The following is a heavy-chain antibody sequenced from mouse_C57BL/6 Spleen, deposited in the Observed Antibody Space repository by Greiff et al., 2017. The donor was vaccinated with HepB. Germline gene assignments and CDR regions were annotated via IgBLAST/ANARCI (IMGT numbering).Heavy chain of an antibody. J-gene: IGHJ2*01. Sequence: QVQLQQSGAELVKPGASVKMSCKASGYTFTSYWITWVKQRPGQGLEWIGDIYPGSGSTNYNEKFKSKATLTVDTSSSTAYMQLSSLTSEDSAVYYCARATTVVAPCYWGQGTTLTVSS. CDR2: IYPGSGST. CDR1: GYTFTSYW. V-gene: IGHV1-55*01. D-gene: IGHD1-1*01. CDR3: ARATTVVAPCY.